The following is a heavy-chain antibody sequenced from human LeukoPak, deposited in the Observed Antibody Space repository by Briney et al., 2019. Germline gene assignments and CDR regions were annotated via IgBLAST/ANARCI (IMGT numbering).Heavy chain of an antibody. CDR2: IIPIFGTA. D-gene: IGHD6-13*01. J-gene: IGHJ3*02. CDR3: AREEQQLVDAFDI. Sequence: ASVKVSCKASGYTFTSYDINWVRQAPGQGLEWMGGIIPIFGTANYAQKFQGRVTITADKSTSTAYMELSSLRSEDTAVYYCAREEQQLVDAFDIWGQGTMVTVSS. V-gene: IGHV1-69*06. CDR1: GYTFTSYD.